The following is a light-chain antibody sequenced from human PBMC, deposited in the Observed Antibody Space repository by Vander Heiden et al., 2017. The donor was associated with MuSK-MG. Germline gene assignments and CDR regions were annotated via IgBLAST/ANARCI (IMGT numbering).Light chain of an antibody. V-gene: IGKV1-39*01. CDR3: QQSHSAPEA. J-gene: IGKJ4*01. CDR2: AAS. Sequence: DIQMTQSPSSLSASVGDRVTITYRASQRIGRCFNWYQQKAGKAPKLLLHAASTLQLGVPSRFSGNGSATAFTLTSRRLQREDCATYYSQQSHSAPEAFGGGTKVE. CDR1: QRIGRC.